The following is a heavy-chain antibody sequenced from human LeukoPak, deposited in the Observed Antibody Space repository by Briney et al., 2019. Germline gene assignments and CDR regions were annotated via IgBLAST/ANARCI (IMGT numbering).Heavy chain of an antibody. CDR1: GGTFSSYA. Sequence: SVKVSCKASGGTFSSYAISWVRQAPGQGLEWMGRIIPIFGIANYAQKLQGRVTITADKSTSTAYMELSSLRSEDTAVYYCAREVVAAVIFNYWGQGTLVTVSS. V-gene: IGHV1-69*04. D-gene: IGHD2-15*01. J-gene: IGHJ4*02. CDR3: AREVVAAVIFNY. CDR2: IIPIFGIA.